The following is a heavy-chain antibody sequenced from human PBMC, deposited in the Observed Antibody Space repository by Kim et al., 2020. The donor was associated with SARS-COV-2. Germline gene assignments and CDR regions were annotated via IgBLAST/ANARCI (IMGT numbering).Heavy chain of an antibody. CDR2: VSDDGRNK. V-gene: IGHV3-30*18. D-gene: IGHD3-16*01. Sequence: GGSLRLSCAASGFTFKNYGIHWVRQSPGKGLEWVAFVSDDGRNKYYVDSVKGRFTISRDNSKNTLYLQMNSLRAEDTAVYYCAKDHRSGDYGLGASDIWGQGTMVTVSS. J-gene: IGHJ3*02. CDR1: GFTFKNYG. CDR3: AKDHRSGDYGLGASDI.